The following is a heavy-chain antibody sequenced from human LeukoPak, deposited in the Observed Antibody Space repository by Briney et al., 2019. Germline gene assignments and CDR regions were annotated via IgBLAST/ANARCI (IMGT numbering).Heavy chain of an antibody. D-gene: IGHD6-13*01. CDR1: GFTFSSYS. V-gene: IGHV3-21*01. J-gene: IGHJ3*02. Sequence: PGGSLRLSCAASGFTFSSYSMNWVRQAPGKGLEWVSSISSSSSYIYYADSVKGRFTISRDNAKNSLYLQVNSLRAEDTAVYYCARDPGPLGSSWFDAFDIWGQGTMVTVSS. CDR3: ARDPGPLGSSWFDAFDI. CDR2: ISSSSSYI.